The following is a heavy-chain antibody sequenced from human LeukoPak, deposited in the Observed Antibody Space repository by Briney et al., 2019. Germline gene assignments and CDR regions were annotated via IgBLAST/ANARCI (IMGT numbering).Heavy chain of an antibody. CDR3: ARDYSNYNSGMDV. CDR1: GFTFSSYA. CDR2: ISSSGSTI. V-gene: IGHV3-48*03. Sequence: GRSLRLSCAASGFTFSSYAMHWVRQAPGKGLEWVSYISSSGSTIYYADSVKGRFTISRDNAKNSLYLQMNSLRAEDTAVYYCARDYSNYNSGMDVWGQGTTVTVSS. D-gene: IGHD4-11*01. J-gene: IGHJ6*02.